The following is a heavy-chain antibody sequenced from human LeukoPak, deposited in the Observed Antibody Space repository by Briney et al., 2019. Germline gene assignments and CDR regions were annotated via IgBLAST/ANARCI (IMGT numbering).Heavy chain of an antibody. CDR1: GGPISTYY. J-gene: IGHJ4*02. Sequence: SETLSLTCTVSGGPISTYYWSWIRQPPGKGLEWIGYISYSGSTNYNPSLKSRVTISVDTSKNQFSLKLGSVTAADTAVYHCARHTGAAAGHYFDYWGQGTLVTVSS. CDR2: ISYSGST. D-gene: IGHD6-13*01. CDR3: ARHTGAAAGHYFDY. V-gene: IGHV4-59*08.